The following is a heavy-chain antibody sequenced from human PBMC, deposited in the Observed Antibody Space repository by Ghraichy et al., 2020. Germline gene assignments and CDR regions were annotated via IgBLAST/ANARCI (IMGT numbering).Heavy chain of an antibody. J-gene: IGHJ6*02. D-gene: IGHD3-10*01. V-gene: IGHV4-39*01. CDR3: ASQYYDGSGTFNSYYYGMDV. CDR2: IYYSGRT. CDR1: GGSINSSRYY. Sequence: SETLSLTCNVSGGSINSSRYYWGWIRQPPGKGLEWIGSIYYSGRTYYNPSLKSRVTISVDTSKSQFSLKLNSVTAADTAVYYCASQYYDGSGTFNSYYYGMDVWGQGTTVTVSS.